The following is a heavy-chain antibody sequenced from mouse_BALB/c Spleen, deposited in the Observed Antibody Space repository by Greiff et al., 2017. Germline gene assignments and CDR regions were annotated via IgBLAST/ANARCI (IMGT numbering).Heavy chain of an antibody. CDR2: IDPANGNT. D-gene: IGHD2-1*01. CDR1: GFNIKDTY. CDR3: ARDGNYLFAY. Sequence: EVKLMESGAELVKPGASVKLSCTASGFNIKDTYMHWVKQRPEQGLEWIGRIDPANGNTKYDPKFQGKATITADTSSNTAYLQLSSLTSEDTAVYYCARDGNYLFAYWGQGTLVTVSA. V-gene: IGHV14-3*02. J-gene: IGHJ3*01.